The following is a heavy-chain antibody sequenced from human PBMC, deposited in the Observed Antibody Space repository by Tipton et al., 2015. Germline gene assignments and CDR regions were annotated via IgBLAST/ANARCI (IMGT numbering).Heavy chain of an antibody. J-gene: IGHJ4*02. V-gene: IGHV4-59*01. Sequence: TLSLTCSVSGGSISSYYWSWIRQPPGKGLEWIGYIYYSGSTNYNPSLESRVTISLDTAKNQFSLKLSSVTAADTAVYYCASMYYYGSGRYPGPFDYWGQGTLVTVSS. CDR3: ASMYYYGSGRYPGPFDY. D-gene: IGHD3-10*01. CDR1: GGSISSYY. CDR2: IYYSGST.